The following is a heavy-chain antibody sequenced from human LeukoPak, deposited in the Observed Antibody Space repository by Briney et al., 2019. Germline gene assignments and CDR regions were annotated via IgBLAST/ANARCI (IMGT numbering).Heavy chain of an antibody. CDR1: GFTFSSYG. Sequence: GRSLRLSCAASGFTFSSYGMHWVRRAPGKGLEWLAVISYDGSNKYYADSAKGRFTISRDNSKNTLYLQMNSLRAEDTAVYYCAKDGIAAAGVYYFDYWGQGTLVTVS. CDR2: ISYDGSNK. D-gene: IGHD6-13*01. CDR3: AKDGIAAAGVYYFDY. J-gene: IGHJ4*02. V-gene: IGHV3-30*18.